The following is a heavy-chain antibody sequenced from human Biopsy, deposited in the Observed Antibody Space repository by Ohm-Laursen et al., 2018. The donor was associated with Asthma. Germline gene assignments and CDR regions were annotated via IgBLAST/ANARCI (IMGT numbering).Heavy chain of an antibody. CDR2: IYYAGNT. CDR3: ARHSGNYYAQLNY. CDR1: GTSFISAAYY. Sequence: SDTLSLTCAFSGTSFISAAYYWGWIRQTPGKGLEWIGSIYYAGNTHYNAAHNSRVTISADRVKNQFSLRLSSVTAADTAVYYCARHSGNYYAQLNYWGQGTLVTVSS. D-gene: IGHD1-26*01. V-gene: IGHV4-39*01. J-gene: IGHJ4*02.